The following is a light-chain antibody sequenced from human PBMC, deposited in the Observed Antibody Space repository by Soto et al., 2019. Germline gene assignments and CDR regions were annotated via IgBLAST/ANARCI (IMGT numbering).Light chain of an antibody. J-gene: IGKJ2*01. V-gene: IGKV1-13*02. Sequence: AIPLTQSPSSLSASVGDRVTITCRASQGINSALAWYQQKPGKAPKLLIYDASSLESGVPSRFSGSGSGTDFTLTISSLQPEDFATYYCQQFNSYSYTFGQGTKLEIK. CDR3: QQFNSYSYT. CDR2: DAS. CDR1: QGINSA.